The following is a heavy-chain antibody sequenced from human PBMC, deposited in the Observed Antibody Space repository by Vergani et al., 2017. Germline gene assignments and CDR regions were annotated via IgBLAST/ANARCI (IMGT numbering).Heavy chain of an antibody. J-gene: IGHJ3*02. D-gene: IGHD6-19*01. Sequence: QVQLVQPGAEVNKPGASVKASCKASGYTFTSYYMHWVRQAPGKGREWMGIINPSGGSTSYAQKFQGRVTMARDTSTITVYMELSSLRSEDAAVYYCAGGSDVQWLDACDIWGQGTMVTVSS. CDR2: INPSGGST. CDR3: AGGSDVQWLDACDI. V-gene: IGHV1-46*01. CDR1: GYTFTSYY.